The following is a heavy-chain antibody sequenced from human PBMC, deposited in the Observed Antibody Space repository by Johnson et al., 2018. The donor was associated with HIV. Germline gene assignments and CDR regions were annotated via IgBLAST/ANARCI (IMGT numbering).Heavy chain of an antibody. Sequence: QVQLVESGGGVVQPGRSLRLSCAASGFTFSNYAMHWVRQAPGKGLEWVALISYDGSNKYYADPVKGRFTISRDNSKNTLYLQMNSLRAEDTAVYYCARVSDFGVVMIGTFDIWGQGTMVTVSS. V-gene: IGHV3-30-3*01. J-gene: IGHJ3*02. CDR3: ARVSDFGVVMIGTFDI. D-gene: IGHD3-3*01. CDR1: GFTFSNYA. CDR2: ISYDGSNK.